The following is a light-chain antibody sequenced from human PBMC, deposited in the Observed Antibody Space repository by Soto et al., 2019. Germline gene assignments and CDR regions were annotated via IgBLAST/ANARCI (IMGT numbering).Light chain of an antibody. CDR2: DAS. J-gene: IGKJ4*01. CDR3: QQRSQWPRT. V-gene: IGKV3-11*01. Sequence: TDLTQSPGTLSLSPGERATLSCRASHAVSSLVPWYQQRPGQAPRLLIYDASNRSPGVPARYSGSGPVADSSRTITSLEPEDFAVYYCQQRSQWPRTFGGGTQVDIK. CDR1: HAVSSL.